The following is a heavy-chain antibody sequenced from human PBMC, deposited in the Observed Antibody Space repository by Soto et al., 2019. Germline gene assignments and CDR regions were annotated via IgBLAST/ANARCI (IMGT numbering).Heavy chain of an antibody. CDR2: IYYSGST. CDR1: GGSISSYY. D-gene: IGHD3-3*01. J-gene: IGHJ4*02. Sequence: PSETLSLTCTVSGGSISSYYWSWIRQPPGKGLEWIGYIYYSGSTNYNPSLKSRVTISVDTSKNQFSLKLSSVTAADTAVYYCARQYDFWSGYYVLDYWGQGTLVTVSS. V-gene: IGHV4-59*08. CDR3: ARQYDFWSGYYVLDY.